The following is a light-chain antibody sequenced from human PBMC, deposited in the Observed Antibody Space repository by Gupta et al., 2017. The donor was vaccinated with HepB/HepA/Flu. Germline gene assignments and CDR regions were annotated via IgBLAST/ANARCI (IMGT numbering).Light chain of an antibody. Sequence: DIQLTHSPSFLSASVGDRVTITCRASQGIASSLGWYQQKPGKAPKFLIYAASTVKSGVPSRFSGSGSGTEFTLTINSRQPEDFATYYCQHRKNSPLTFGRGTTVDIK. CDR1: QGIASS. CDR2: AAS. V-gene: IGKV1-9*01. CDR3: QHRKNSPLT. J-gene: IGKJ4*01.